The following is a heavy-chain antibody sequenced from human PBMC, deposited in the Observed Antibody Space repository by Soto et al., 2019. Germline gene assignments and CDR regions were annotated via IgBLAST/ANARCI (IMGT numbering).Heavy chain of an antibody. Sequence: SETLSLTCSVSGDSISNLDYFWAWVRQPPGQALEYIGYIYKSATTYYNPSFESRVAISVDTSRSQFSLNVTSVTAADTAVYFCARGRYCLTGRCFPNWFDSWGQGALVTVSS. J-gene: IGHJ5*01. CDR2: IYKSATT. CDR3: ARGRYCLTGRCFPNWFDS. D-gene: IGHD7-27*01. V-gene: IGHV4-30-4*01. CDR1: GDSISNLDYF.